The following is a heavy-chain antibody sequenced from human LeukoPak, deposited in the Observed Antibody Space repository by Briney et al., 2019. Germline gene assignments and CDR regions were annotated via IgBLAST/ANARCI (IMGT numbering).Heavy chain of an antibody. D-gene: IGHD6-19*01. J-gene: IGHJ4*02. CDR2: ISSSGSTI. CDR1: APTFSSYE. V-gene: IGHV3-48*03. Sequence: PGPFLRPSCAPSAPTFSSYEMISVRQAAGKGLGWDLYISSSGSTIYYADSVKGRFTISRDNAKNSLYLQMNSLRAEDTAVYYCARDAPRSGWYDDCFDYWGQGTLVTVSS. CDR3: ARDAPRSGWYDDCFDY.